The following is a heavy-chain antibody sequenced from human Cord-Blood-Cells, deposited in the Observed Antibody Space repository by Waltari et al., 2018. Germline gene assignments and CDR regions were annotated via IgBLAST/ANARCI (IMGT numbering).Heavy chain of an antibody. CDR3: ARLKKGNSGYDYYFDY. CDR2: IIPIFGTA. D-gene: IGHD5-12*01. J-gene: IGHJ4*02. Sequence: QVQLVQSGAAVKKPGSSVKVSCKASGGAFSSYAISWVRQTPGQGLEWMGGIIPIFGTANYAQKFQGRVTITADESTSTAYMELSSLRSEDTAVYYCARLKKGNSGYDYYFDYWGQGTLVTVSS. V-gene: IGHV1-69*01. CDR1: GGAFSSYA.